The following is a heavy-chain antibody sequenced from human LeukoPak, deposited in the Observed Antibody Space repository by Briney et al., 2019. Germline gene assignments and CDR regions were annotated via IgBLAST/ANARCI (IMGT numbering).Heavy chain of an antibody. V-gene: IGHV1-2*02. CDR2: INPNSGGT. CDR1: GYTFTGYY. Sequence: RASVKVSCKASGYTFTGYYMHWVRQAPGQGLEWMGWINPNSGGTNYAQKFQGRVTMTRDTSISTAYMELSRLRSDDTAVYYCARDLNQLLPTWFDPWGQGTLVTVSS. J-gene: IGHJ5*02. CDR3: ARDLNQLLPTWFDP. D-gene: IGHD2-2*01.